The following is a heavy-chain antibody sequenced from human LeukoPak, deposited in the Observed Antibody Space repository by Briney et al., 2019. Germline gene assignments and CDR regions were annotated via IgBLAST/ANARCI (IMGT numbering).Heavy chain of an antibody. V-gene: IGHV4-34*01. D-gene: IGHD3-3*01. Sequence: SETLSLTCAVYGGSFSGYYWSWIRQPPGKGLEWIGEINHSGSTNYNPSLKSRVTISVDTSKNQFSLKPSSVTAADTAVYYCASSRPVQYYDFWSGYYPFDYWGQGTLVTVSS. J-gene: IGHJ4*02. CDR1: GGSFSGYY. CDR3: ASSRPVQYYDFWSGYYPFDY. CDR2: INHSGST.